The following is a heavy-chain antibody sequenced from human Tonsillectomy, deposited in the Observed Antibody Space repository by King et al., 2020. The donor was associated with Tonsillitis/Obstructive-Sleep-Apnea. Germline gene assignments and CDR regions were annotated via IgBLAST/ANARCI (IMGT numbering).Heavy chain of an antibody. CDR3: TRAVSTTGEWGMDV. CDR2: IRGKAYGGTT. J-gene: IGHJ6*02. Sequence: QLVQSGGGLEQPGRSLRLSCTAPGFTFGDYAVIWVRQAPGKGLEWVSFIRGKAYGGTTEYAASVKGRFSISRDASKSIAYLQMNSLKSEDTAVYYCTRAVSTTGEWGMDVWGQGTTVTVSS. CDR1: GFTFGDYA. V-gene: IGHV3-49*04. D-gene: IGHD3-10*01.